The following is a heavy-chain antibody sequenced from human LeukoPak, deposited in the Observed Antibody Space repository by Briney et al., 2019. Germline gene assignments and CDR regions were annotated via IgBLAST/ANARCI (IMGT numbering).Heavy chain of an antibody. CDR3: ARGDTMIVVGSHPYYFDY. J-gene: IGHJ4*02. V-gene: IGHV3-30-3*01. D-gene: IGHD3-22*01. CDR1: GFTFSSYA. CDR2: ISYDGSNN. Sequence: GGSLRLSCAASGFTFSSYAMHWVRQAPGKGLEWVAVISYDGSNNYYADSVKGRFTISRDNSKNTLYLQMNSLRAEDTAVYYCARGDTMIVVGSHPYYFDYWGQGTLVTVSS.